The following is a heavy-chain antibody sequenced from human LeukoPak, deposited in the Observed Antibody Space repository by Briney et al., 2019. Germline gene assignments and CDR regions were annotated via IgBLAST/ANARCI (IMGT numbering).Heavy chain of an antibody. CDR3: ARGVGVACGGDCYSNFDY. Sequence: GGSLRLSRAASGFTFSSYSMNWVRQAPGKGLEWVSYISSSSSTIYYADSVKGRFTISRDNAKNSLYLQMNSLRAEDTAVYYCARGVGVACGGDCYSNFDYWGQGTLVTVSS. V-gene: IGHV3-48*01. CDR1: GFTFSSYS. D-gene: IGHD2-21*02. CDR2: ISSSSSTI. J-gene: IGHJ4*02.